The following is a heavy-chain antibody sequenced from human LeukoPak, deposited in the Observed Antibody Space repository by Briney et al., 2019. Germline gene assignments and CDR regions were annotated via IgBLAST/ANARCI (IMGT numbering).Heavy chain of an antibody. J-gene: IGHJ4*02. Sequence: GGSLRLSCAASGFTFSSYGMHWVRQAPGKGLEWVAVISYDGSNKYYADSVKGRFTISRDNSKNTLYLQMNSLRAEDTAVYYCAKGLYYYDSSGQTPLDYWGQGTLVTVFS. CDR2: ISYDGSNK. CDR1: GFTFSSYG. V-gene: IGHV3-30*18. CDR3: AKGLYYYDSSGQTPLDY. D-gene: IGHD3-22*01.